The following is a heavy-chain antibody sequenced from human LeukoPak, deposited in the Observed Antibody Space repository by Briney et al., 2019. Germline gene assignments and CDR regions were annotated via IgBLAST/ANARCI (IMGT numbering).Heavy chain of an antibody. V-gene: IGHV1-18*01. CDR1: AGTFSSYA. J-gene: IGHJ4*02. Sequence: ASVKVSCKASAGTFSSYAFNWVRRAPAQGREWMGWISAYNGNTNYAQKLQGRVTMTTDTSTSTGYMELRSLKSDDTAVCYCARDNAQSAARHNDYWGQGTLFTVSS. CDR3: ARDNAQSAARHNDY. CDR2: ISAYNGNT. D-gene: IGHD2-15*01.